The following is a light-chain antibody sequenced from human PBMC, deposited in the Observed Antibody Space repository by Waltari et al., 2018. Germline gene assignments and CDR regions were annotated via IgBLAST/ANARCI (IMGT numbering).Light chain of an antibody. CDR2: GTS. J-gene: IGKJ1*01. CDR1: EDISNY. CDR3: QQTYVVPPA. V-gene: IGKV1-39*01. Sequence: DIQMTQSPSSLSASVGDRVPITCRASEDISNYLNWYQQKPGKAPKILIYGTSNLQSGVPSRFSGSGSGTAFTLTISSLQPEDFATYYCQQTYVVPPAFGLGTRVEVK.